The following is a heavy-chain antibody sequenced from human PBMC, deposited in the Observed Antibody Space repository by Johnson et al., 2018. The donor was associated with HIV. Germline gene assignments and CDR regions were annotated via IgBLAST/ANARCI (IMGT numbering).Heavy chain of an antibody. CDR3: AKTDSSGWYDGFDI. CDR1: GFNFDDYA. Sequence: EVQLVESGGGVVQPGRSLRLSCAASGFNFDDYAMHWVRQAPGKGLEWVSGISWNSGSIDSVDSVKGRFTISRDNAKKSLYLQMNSLGAEDTALYYCAKTDSSGWYDGFDIWGQGTMVTVSS. D-gene: IGHD6-19*01. V-gene: IGHV3-9*01. CDR2: ISWNSGSI. J-gene: IGHJ3*02.